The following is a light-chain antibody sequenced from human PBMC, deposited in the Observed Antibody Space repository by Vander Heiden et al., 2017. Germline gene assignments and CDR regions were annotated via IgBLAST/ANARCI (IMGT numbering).Light chain of an antibody. Sequence: IYFTQSPSSLSASVGARVTIPCRASQGISSYLAWYQQKPGKAPKLLIYAASTLQSGVPSRFSGSGSGTEFTLTISSLQPEDFATYYCQQLNSYLPYTFGQGTKLEIK. J-gene: IGKJ2*01. CDR3: QQLNSYLPYT. V-gene: IGKV1-9*01. CDR1: QGISSY. CDR2: AAS.